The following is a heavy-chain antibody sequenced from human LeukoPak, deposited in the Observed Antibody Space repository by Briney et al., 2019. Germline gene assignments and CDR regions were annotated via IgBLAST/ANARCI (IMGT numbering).Heavy chain of an antibody. D-gene: IGHD6-19*01. CDR3: ARGRMAVAGSHEY. J-gene: IGHJ4*02. V-gene: IGHV3-7*05. CDR1: GITFGSYW. Sequence: GGSLRLSCAASGITFGSYWMTWVRQAPGKGLECVANIKPDGSEKHYVDSVEGRFTISRDNAKNSLFLEMSSLRAEDTAVYYCARGRMAVAGSHEYWGQGTLVTVSS. CDR2: IKPDGSEK.